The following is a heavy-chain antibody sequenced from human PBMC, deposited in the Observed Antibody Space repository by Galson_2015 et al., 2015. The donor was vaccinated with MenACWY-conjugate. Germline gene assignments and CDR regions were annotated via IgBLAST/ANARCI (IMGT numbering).Heavy chain of an antibody. Sequence: SVKVSCKASGYPFTAYFIHWVRQAPGQGLQWMGWIDPKSGGANYAQNFQVRVTMTRDTSISTAYMDLSSLESDDTAVYYCTRDRHPPSAPFDYWGQGTLVTVSS. CDR1: GYPFTAYF. D-gene: IGHD2-2*01. J-gene: IGHJ4*02. CDR2: IDPKSGGA. CDR3: TRDRHPPSAPFDY. V-gene: IGHV1-2*02.